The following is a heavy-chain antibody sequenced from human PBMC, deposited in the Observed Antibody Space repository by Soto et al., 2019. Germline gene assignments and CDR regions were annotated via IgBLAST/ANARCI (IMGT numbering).Heavy chain of an antibody. J-gene: IGHJ4*02. V-gene: IGHV3-30-3*01. D-gene: IGHD3-3*01. CDR1: GFTFSSYA. CDR2: ISYDGSNK. Sequence: PGGSLRLSCAASGFTFSSYAMHWVRQAPGKGLEWVAVISYDGSNKYYADSVKGRFTISRDNAKNSLYLQMNSLRAEDTAVYYCARDPQRGDGHNFDDWGQGTLVTVSS. CDR3: ARDPQRGDGHNFDD.